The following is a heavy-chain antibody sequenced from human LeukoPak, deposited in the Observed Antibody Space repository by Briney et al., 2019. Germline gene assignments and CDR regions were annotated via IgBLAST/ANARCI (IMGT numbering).Heavy chain of an antibody. Sequence: SETLSLTCAVYGGSLSGYYWTWIRQSPGKGLEWIGEINHSGDTHYNQSLRSRVIISEDNSKNQFSLKLSSVTVADTAVYYCARLGIDRYLPIAKRWFDPWGQGTQVTVSS. CDR1: GGSLSGYY. D-gene: IGHD1-26*01. CDR3: ARLGIDRYLPIAKRWFDP. V-gene: IGHV4-34*01. CDR2: INHSGDT. J-gene: IGHJ5*02.